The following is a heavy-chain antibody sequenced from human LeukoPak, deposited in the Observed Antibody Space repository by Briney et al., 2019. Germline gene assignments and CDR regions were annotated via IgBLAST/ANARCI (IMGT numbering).Heavy chain of an antibody. V-gene: IGHV3-23*01. J-gene: IGHJ4*02. D-gene: IGHD6-19*01. CDR1: EFTFTTYG. Sequence: PGGSLRLSCAASEFTFTTYGMSWVRQAPGKGLDWVSAISGSGGFTSYADSVKGRFTISRDNSKNTLYLQMNNLRAEDTAVYYCAKSEDGWYSHWGQGTLVTVSS. CDR2: ISGSGGFT. CDR3: AKSEDGWYSH.